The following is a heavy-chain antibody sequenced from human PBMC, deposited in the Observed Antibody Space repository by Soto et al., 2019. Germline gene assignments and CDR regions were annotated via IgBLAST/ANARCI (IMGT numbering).Heavy chain of an antibody. Sequence: EVQLVESGGDLIQPGGSLRLSCAASGFTVNFYYMNWVRQAPGKGLEWVSTIYRDGRTFHADSVKARFTISRDKSKNTLYLQMNSQRADDSAVYYCARDPPDFGDNVPSSGMDAGGQGTTVTVSS. CDR1: GFTVNFYY. D-gene: IGHD4-17*01. CDR2: IYRDGRT. V-gene: IGHV3-53*01. CDR3: ARDPPDFGDNVPSSGMDA. J-gene: IGHJ6*02.